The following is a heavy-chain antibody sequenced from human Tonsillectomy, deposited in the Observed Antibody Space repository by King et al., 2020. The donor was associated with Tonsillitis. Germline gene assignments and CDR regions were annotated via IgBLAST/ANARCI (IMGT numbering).Heavy chain of an antibody. CDR1: GGSISSYY. CDR3: ARGGRDSGSPGRVDY. J-gene: IGHJ4*02. CDR2: IYYSGST. V-gene: IGHV4-59*01. D-gene: IGHD1-26*01. Sequence: VQLQESGPGLVKPSETLSLTCTVSGGSISSYYWNWIRQPPGKELEWIGYIYYSGSTNYNPSLKSRVTISVDTSQNQFSLKLTSVTAADTAWYYCARGGRDSGSPGRVDYWGQGTLVTVSS.